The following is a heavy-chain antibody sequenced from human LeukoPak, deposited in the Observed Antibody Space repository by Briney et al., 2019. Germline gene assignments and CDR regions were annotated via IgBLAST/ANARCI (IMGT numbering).Heavy chain of an antibody. Sequence: GGSLRLSCAASGFTFSNAWMSWVRQPPGKGLEWVGCIKRKTDGGTTDYAAPVKGRFTISRDDSKNTPYLQMNSLKTEDTAVYYCATVGDSCYWGQGTLVTVSS. D-gene: IGHD3-10*01. CDR3: ATVGDSCY. CDR1: GFTFSNAW. J-gene: IGHJ4*02. CDR2: IKRKTDGGTT. V-gene: IGHV3-15*01.